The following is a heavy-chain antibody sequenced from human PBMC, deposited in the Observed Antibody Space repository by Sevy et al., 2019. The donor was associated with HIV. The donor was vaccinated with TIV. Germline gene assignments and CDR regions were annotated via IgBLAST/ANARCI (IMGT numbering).Heavy chain of an antibody. D-gene: IGHD1-1*01. CDR1: GYTFDNFD. CDR3: ARGVGRWNWNGPYLDS. Sequence: ASVKVSCKTSGYTFDNFDITWVRQAPGQGLESMGWISRHNYKTTSAQRLQDRVTLTTDTSTTTAYLELRNLRPDDTAVYYCARGVGRWNWNGPYLDSWGQGTQVTVSS. J-gene: IGHJ4*02. V-gene: IGHV1-18*04. CDR2: ISRHNYKT.